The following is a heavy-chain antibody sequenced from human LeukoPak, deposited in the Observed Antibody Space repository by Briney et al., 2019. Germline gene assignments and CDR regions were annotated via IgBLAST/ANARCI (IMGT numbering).Heavy chain of an antibody. CDR2: IRYDGSNK. Sequence: GGSLRLSCAAPGFTFSTYGMHWVRQAPGEWLEWVALIRYDGSNKYYEDSVKGRFTISRDNSKNTLYLQMNSLRAEDTAVYYCARPVDYYDILTGFDFWGQGTLVTVSS. CDR1: GFTFSTYG. V-gene: IGHV3-33*01. J-gene: IGHJ4*02. CDR3: ARPVDYYDILTGFDF. D-gene: IGHD3-9*01.